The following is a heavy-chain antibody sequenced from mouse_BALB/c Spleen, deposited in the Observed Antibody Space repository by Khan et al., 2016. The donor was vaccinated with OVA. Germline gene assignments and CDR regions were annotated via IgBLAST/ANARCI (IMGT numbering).Heavy chain of an antibody. V-gene: IGHV2-6-7*01. D-gene: IGHD2-4*01. CDR1: GFSLTGYG. Sequence: VKLEESGPGLVAPSQSLSITCTVSGFSLTGYGVNWVRQPPGKGLAWLGMIWGDGSTDYNSALKSRLSISKDNSKSQVFLKMNSLQTDDTARYYCARGTDDYALYAMDYWGQGTSVTVSS. CDR2: IWGDGST. CDR3: ARGTDDYALYAMDY. J-gene: IGHJ4*01.